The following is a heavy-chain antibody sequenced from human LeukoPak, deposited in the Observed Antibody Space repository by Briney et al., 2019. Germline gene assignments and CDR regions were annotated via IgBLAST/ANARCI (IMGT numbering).Heavy chain of an antibody. CDR3: GRGELPAAVDS. Sequence: GGSLRLSCAASGFTFSNYGLSWVRQAPGKGLVWVSHINGDGSNTNYADSVKGRFTISRDNAKNTLYLQMNSLRVEDTAVYYCGRGELPAAVDSWCQGTLVTVSS. J-gene: IGHJ4*02. CDR1: GFTFSNYG. D-gene: IGHD2-2*01. V-gene: IGHV3-74*01. CDR2: INGDGSNT.